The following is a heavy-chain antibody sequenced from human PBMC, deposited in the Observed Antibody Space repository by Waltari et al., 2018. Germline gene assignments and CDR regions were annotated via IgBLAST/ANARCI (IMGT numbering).Heavy chain of an antibody. CDR1: GGPISSYS. V-gene: IGHV4-59*01. D-gene: IGHD2-15*01. CDR3: AREYCSGGSCAPQY. Sequence: QVQLQESGPGLVKPSETLSLTCTVSGGPISSYSWSWIRQPPGKGLEWIGYIYYSGSANYNPSLKSRVTISVDTSKNQISLKLSSVTAADTAVYYCAREYCSGGSCAPQYWGQGTLVTVSS. CDR2: IYYSGSA. J-gene: IGHJ4*02.